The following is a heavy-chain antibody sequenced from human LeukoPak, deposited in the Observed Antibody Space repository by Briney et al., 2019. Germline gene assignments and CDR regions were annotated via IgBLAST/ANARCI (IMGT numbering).Heavy chain of an antibody. Sequence: SQTLSLTCTVSGGSINSGGYYWSWIRQHPGKGLEWTGYISYSGSTYYNPSLKSRVTISLDTSKNQFSLRLSSVSTADTAVYFCTVGPHHYFDSWGQGTLVTVSS. CDR1: GGSINSGGYY. J-gene: IGHJ4*02. V-gene: IGHV4-31*03. CDR3: TVGPHHYFDS. CDR2: ISYSGST. D-gene: IGHD4-11*01.